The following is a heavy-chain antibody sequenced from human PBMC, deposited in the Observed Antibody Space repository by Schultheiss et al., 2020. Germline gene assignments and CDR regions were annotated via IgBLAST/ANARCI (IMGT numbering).Heavy chain of an antibody. V-gene: IGHV3-11*06. CDR2: ISSSSSYT. J-gene: IGHJ5*02. Sequence: GGSLRLSCAASGFTFSDYYMSWIRQAPGKGLEWVSYISSSSSYTNYADSVKGRFTISRDNAKNSLYLQMNSLRAEDTAVYYCAREGSSGTVEGENWFDPWGQGTRVTGSS. CDR3: AREGSSGTVEGENWFDP. CDR1: GFTFSDYY. D-gene: IGHD6-19*01.